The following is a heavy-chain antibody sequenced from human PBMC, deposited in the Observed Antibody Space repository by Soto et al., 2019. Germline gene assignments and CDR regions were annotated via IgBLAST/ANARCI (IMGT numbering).Heavy chain of an antibody. Sequence: LRLSCAASGFTFSSYARSWVRQAPGKGLEWVSAISGSGGSTYYADSVKGRFTISRDNAKNSLYLQMNSLRAEDTAVYYCASDPTPYIAAAGEYYYYGMDVWGQGTTVTVSS. CDR3: ASDPTPYIAAAGEYYYYGMDV. D-gene: IGHD6-13*01. J-gene: IGHJ6*02. CDR2: ISGSGGST. V-gene: IGHV3-23*01. CDR1: GFTFSSYA.